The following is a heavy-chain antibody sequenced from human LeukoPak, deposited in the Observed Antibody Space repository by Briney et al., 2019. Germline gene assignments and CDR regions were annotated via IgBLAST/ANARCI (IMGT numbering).Heavy chain of an antibody. CDR3: ATNPTVDSSGYYFSLVYFDY. CDR2: IIPILGIA. V-gene: IGHV1-69*04. J-gene: IGHJ4*02. Sequence: ASVKVSCKASGCTFSSYAISWVRQAPGQGLEWMGRIIPILGIANYAQKFQGRVTITADKSTSTAYMELSSLRSEDTAVYYCATNPTVDSSGYYFSLVYFDYWGQGTLVTVSS. D-gene: IGHD3-22*01. CDR1: GCTFSSYA.